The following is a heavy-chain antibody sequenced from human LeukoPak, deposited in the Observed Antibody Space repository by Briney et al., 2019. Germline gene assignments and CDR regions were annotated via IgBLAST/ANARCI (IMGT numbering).Heavy chain of an antibody. Sequence: GGSLRLSCAASGFTFSSYWMHWVRQAPGKGLVWVSRINSDGSSTSYADSVKGRFTISRDNSKNTLYLQMNSLRAEDTAVYYCARLSYPSGYRFDYWGQGTLVTVSS. CDR3: ARLSYPSGYRFDY. CDR1: GFTFSSYW. D-gene: IGHD3-3*01. J-gene: IGHJ4*02. V-gene: IGHV3-74*01. CDR2: INSDGSST.